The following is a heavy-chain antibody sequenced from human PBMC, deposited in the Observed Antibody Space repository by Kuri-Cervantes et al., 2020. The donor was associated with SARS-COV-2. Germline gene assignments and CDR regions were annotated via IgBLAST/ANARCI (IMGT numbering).Heavy chain of an antibody. J-gene: IGHJ3*02. CDR2: IYYSGST. D-gene: IGHD2-21*02. CDR1: GGSISSYY. Sequence: GSLRLSCTVSGGSISSYYWSWIRQPPGKGLEWIGYIYYSGSTNYNPSLKIRVTISVDTSKNQFSLKLSSVTAADTAVYYCARPMNLVTAYEAFNIWGQGTMVTVSS. CDR3: ARPMNLVTAYEAFNI. V-gene: IGHV4-59*12.